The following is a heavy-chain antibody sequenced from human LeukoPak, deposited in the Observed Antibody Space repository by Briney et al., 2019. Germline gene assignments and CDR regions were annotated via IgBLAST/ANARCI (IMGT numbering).Heavy chain of an antibody. CDR3: AKGSRYDFWSGYPDY. J-gene: IGHJ4*02. CDR1: GFTFSSYG. CDR2: IRYDGSNK. V-gene: IGHV3-30*02. Sequence: GGSLRLSCAASGFTFSSYGMHWVRQAPGKGLEWVAFIRYDGSNKYYADSVKGRFTISRDNSKNTLYLQMNSLRAEDTAVYYCAKGSRYDFWSGYPDYWGQGTLVTVSS. D-gene: IGHD3-3*01.